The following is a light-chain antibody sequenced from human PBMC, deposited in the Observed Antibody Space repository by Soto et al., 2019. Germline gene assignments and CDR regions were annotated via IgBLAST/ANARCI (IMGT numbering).Light chain of an antibody. CDR2: AAS. J-gene: IGKJ4*01. Sequence: DIQMTQAPSSLSASVGDRVTITCRASQGIRNSLDWYQQTPGKVPKLLIYAASTLQSGVPSRFSGSGSGTDFTLNISSLQPEDVATYYCQKYNSAPLTFGGGTKVEIK. CDR3: QKYNSAPLT. V-gene: IGKV1-27*01. CDR1: QGIRNS.